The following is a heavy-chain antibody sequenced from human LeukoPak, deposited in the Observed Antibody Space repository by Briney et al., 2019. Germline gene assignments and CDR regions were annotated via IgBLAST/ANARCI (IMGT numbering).Heavy chain of an antibody. CDR1: GYTFTGYY. D-gene: IGHD3-10*01. Sequence: ASVKVSCKASGYTFTGYYMHWVRQAPGQGLEWMGWINPNSGGTNYAQKFQGRVTMTRDTSITTAYMELSSLRSDDTAVYYCARGFGRFGDVLHPIDYWGQGTLVTVSS. J-gene: IGHJ4*02. CDR3: ARGFGRFGDVLHPIDY. CDR2: INPNSGGT. V-gene: IGHV1-2*02.